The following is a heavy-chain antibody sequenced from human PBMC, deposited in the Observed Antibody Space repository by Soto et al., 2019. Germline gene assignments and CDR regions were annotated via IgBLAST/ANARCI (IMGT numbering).Heavy chain of an antibody. CDR2: ISSSSSYI. J-gene: IGHJ4*02. CDR1: GFTFSSYS. CDR3: ARDISVQYSSSSRDY. D-gene: IGHD6-6*01. Sequence: EVQLVESGGGLVKPGGSLRLSCAASGFTFSSYSMNWVRQAPGKGLEWVSSISSSSSYIYYADPVKGRFTISRDNAKNSLYLQMNSLRAEDTAVYYCARDISVQYSSSSRDYWGQGTLVTVSS. V-gene: IGHV3-21*01.